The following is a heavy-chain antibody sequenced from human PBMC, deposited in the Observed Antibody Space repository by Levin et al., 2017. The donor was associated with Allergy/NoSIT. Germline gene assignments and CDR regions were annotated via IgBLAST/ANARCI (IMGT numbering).Heavy chain of an antibody. CDR3: AREMGNNWNYSPHRMDV. D-gene: IGHD1-7*01. V-gene: IGHV1-69*13. CDR2: IIPIFGTA. CDR1: GGTFSSYA. J-gene: IGHJ6*02. Sequence: ASVKVSCKASGGTFSSYAISWVRQAPGQGLEWMGGIIPIFGTANYAQKFQGRVTITADESTSTAYMELSSLRSEDTAVYYCAREMGNNWNYSPHRMDVWGQGTTVTVSS.